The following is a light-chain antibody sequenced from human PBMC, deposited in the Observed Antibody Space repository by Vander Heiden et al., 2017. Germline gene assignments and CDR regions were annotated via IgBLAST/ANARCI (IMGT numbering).Light chain of an antibody. CDR2: DVS. J-gene: IGLJ1*01. Sequence: QSALTQPASVSGSPGQSITISCTGTSSDVGAYNYVSWYQHHPGKAPKVMISDVSNRPSGVSNRFSGSKSGNTASLTISGLQAEDEADYYCSSYTSSLTRVFGSGTKVTVL. CDR3: SSYTSSLTRV. CDR1: SSDVGAYNY. V-gene: IGLV2-14*03.